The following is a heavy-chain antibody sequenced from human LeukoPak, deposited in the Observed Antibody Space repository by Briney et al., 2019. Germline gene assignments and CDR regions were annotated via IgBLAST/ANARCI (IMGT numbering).Heavy chain of an antibody. Sequence: GGSLRLSCAASGFTFNTYSMNWVRQAPGKGLEWVSSIAGSSDYIYYADSVKGRFTISRDNAKNSLYLQMNSLRAEDTAVYYCAKDERNSGSYGWEPMITFDIWGQGTMVTVSS. D-gene: IGHD1-26*01. CDR1: GFTFNTYS. CDR3: AKDERNSGSYGWEPMITFDI. J-gene: IGHJ3*02. CDR2: IAGSSDYI. V-gene: IGHV3-21*04.